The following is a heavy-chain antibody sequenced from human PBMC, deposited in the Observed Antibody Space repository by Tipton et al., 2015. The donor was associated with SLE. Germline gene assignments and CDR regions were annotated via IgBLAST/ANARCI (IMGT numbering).Heavy chain of an antibody. J-gene: IGHJ4*02. Sequence: TLSLTCSVSGVSISTYYWSWIRQSPGKGLEWIGCIYFSGSANFNPSLRSRVTMSVDSSNSQFSLKLSSVTAADTAVYFCARGFFHDYWSAEQGRKSFYFDNWGQGALVTVSS. D-gene: IGHD3-3*01. CDR3: ARGFFHDYWSAEQGRKSFYFDN. CDR1: GVSISTYY. V-gene: IGHV4-59*07. CDR2: IYFSGSA.